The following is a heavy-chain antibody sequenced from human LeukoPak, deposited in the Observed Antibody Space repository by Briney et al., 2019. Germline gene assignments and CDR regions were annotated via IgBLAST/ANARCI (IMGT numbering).Heavy chain of an antibody. CDR2: IYYRGST. V-gene: IGHV4-39*07. D-gene: IGHD6-19*01. CDR1: GGSISSTIYY. CDR3: ARDSRSGWGNWFDP. J-gene: IGHJ5*02. Sequence: SETLSLTCTVSGGSISSTIYYWGWIRQPPGKGLEWIGSIYYRGSTYYNPSLKSRVAISVDTSKNQFSLKLSSVTAADTAVYYCARDSRSGWGNWFDPWGQGTLVTVSS.